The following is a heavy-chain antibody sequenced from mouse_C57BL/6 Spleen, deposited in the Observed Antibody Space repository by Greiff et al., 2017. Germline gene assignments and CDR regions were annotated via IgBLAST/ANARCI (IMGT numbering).Heavy chain of an antibody. CDR1: GFTFSDYG. Sequence: EVKVVESGGGLVKPGGSLKLSCAASGFTFSDYGMHWVRQAPEKGLEWVAYISSGSSTIYYADTVKGRFTISRDNAKNTLFLQMTSLRSEDTAMYYCARGNWDEEPPFDYWGQGTTLTVSS. CDR3: ARGNWDEEPPFDY. V-gene: IGHV5-17*01. J-gene: IGHJ2*01. D-gene: IGHD4-1*01. CDR2: ISSGSSTI.